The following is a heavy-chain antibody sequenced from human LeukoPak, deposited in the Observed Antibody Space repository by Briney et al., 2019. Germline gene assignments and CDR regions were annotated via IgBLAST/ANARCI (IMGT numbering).Heavy chain of an antibody. D-gene: IGHD6-6*01. CDR2: IYYSGST. J-gene: IGHJ4*02. Sequence: PSETLSLTCTVSGGSISSGDYYWSWIRQPPGKSLEWIGYIYYSGSTYYNPSLKSRVTISVDTSKNQFSLKLSSVTAAATAVYYCARDKAARRIDYWGQGTLVTVSS. CDR3: ARDKAARRIDY. CDR1: GGSISSGDYY. V-gene: IGHV4-30-4*08.